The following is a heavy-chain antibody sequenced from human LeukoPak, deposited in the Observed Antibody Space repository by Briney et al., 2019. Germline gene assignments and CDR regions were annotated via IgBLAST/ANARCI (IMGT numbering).Heavy chain of an antibody. CDR3: AKDQKQLIPPFDY. V-gene: IGHV3-23*01. D-gene: IGHD6-6*01. CDR1: GFTFSSYD. Sequence: QPGGYLRLSCAASGFTFSSYDMSWVRQAPGKGLEWFSAISGSGGSTYYADSVKGRFTTSRDNSKNTLYLQMNSLRAEDTAVYYCAKDQKQLIPPFDYWGQGTLVTVSS. CDR2: ISGSGGST. J-gene: IGHJ4*02.